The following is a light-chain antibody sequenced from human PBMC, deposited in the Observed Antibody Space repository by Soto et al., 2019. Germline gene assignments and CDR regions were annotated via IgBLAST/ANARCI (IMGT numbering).Light chain of an antibody. Sequence: AIRMTQSPSSFSASTGDRVTITCRASQGISSYLAWYQQKPGKAPKLLLYAASILQSGVPSRFSGSGSGTDFTLTISCLQSEDFATYYCQQYYSYPQTFGQGTKLEIK. V-gene: IGKV1-8*01. CDR1: QGISSY. CDR2: AAS. CDR3: QQYYSYPQT. J-gene: IGKJ2*01.